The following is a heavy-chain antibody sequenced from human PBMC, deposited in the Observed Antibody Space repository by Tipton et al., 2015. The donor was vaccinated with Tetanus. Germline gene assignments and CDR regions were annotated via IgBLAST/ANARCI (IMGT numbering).Heavy chain of an antibody. CDR1: GDSISSGDYY. CDR3: ARHDTFIWFGQFGAFDI. Sequence: TLSLTCTVSGDSISSGDYYWNWIRQPPGKGLEWIGHIYYSGSTHYNPSLESRVSISIDTSKNQFYLKLSSVTAADTAVYYCARHDTFIWFGQFGAFDIWGQGTMVTVSS. CDR2: IYYSGST. V-gene: IGHV4-30-4*01. J-gene: IGHJ3*02. D-gene: IGHD3-10*01.